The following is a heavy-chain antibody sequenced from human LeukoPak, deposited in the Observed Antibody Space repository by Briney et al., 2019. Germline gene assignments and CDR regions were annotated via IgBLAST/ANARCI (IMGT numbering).Heavy chain of an antibody. V-gene: IGHV1-8*01. D-gene: IGHD2-2*02. J-gene: IGHJ5*02. CDR3: ARGYCSSTSCYTYNWFDP. CDR2: MNPNSGNT. Sequence: AASVKVSCKASGYTFTSYDINWVRQATGQGLEWMGWMNPNSGNTGYAQKFQGRVTMTRNTSISTAYMELSSLRSEDTAVYYCARGYCSSTSCYTYNWFDPWGQGTLVTVSS. CDR1: GYTFTSYD.